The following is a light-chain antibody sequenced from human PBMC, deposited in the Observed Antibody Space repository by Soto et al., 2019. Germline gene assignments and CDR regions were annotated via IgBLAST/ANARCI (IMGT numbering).Light chain of an antibody. CDR1: QSVSSNY. J-gene: IGKJ1*01. CDR2: GAS. V-gene: IGKV3-20*01. Sequence: EIVLTQSPGTLSLSAGDRATLSCRASQSVSSNYLAWYQQKPGQTPRLLIYGASSRATGIPDRFSGSGSATDFTLNISRLEPEDFAVYYCQQSGSSPWTFGQGTKVEIK. CDR3: QQSGSSPWT.